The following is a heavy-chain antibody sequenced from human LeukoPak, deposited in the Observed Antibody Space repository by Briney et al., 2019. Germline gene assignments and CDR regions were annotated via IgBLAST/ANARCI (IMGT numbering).Heavy chain of an antibody. J-gene: IGHJ4*02. CDR2: MYHSGST. V-gene: IGHV4-38-2*01. D-gene: IGHD3-16*01. Sequence: ETLSLTCXVSGYSISSGYYWGWIRQSPGKGLEWIGSMYHSGSTYYNPSLKSRVTTAVDTSKNQFSLKLSSVTAADTAVYYCARQTSKGWGIHYWGQGTLVTVSS. CDR3: ARQTSKGWGIHY. CDR1: GYSISSGYY.